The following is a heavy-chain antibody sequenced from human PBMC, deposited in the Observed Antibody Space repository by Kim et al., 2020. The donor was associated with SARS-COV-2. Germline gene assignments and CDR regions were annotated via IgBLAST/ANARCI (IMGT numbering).Heavy chain of an antibody. Sequence: YYADSVKGRFTISRDNSKNSLYLQMNSLRTEDTALYYCAKERGANWFDPWGQGTLVTVSS. J-gene: IGHJ5*02. CDR3: AKERGANWFDP. V-gene: IGHV3-43*01. D-gene: IGHD1-26*01.